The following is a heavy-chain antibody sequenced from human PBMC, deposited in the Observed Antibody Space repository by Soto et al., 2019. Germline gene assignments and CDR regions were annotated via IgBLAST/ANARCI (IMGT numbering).Heavy chain of an antibody. CDR2: ISYDGSNK. CDR3: ARATYYYDSSGYIY. Sequence: PGGSLRLSCAASGFTFSSYAMHWVRQAPGKGLEWVAVISYDGSNKYYADSVKGRFTISRDNSKNTLYLQMNSLRAEDTAVYYCARATYYYDSSGYIYWGQGT. D-gene: IGHD3-22*01. V-gene: IGHV3-30-3*01. CDR1: GFTFSSYA. J-gene: IGHJ4*02.